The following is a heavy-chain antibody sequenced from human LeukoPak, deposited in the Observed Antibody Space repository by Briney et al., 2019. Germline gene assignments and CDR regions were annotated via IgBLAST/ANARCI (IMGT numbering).Heavy chain of an antibody. CDR1: GFTFSSYG. CDR3: AKEERYFDWLINYYGMDV. D-gene: IGHD3-9*01. Sequence: GRSLRLSCAASGFTFSSYGMHWVRQAPGKGLEWVAVISYDGSNKYYADSVKGRFTISRDNSKNTLYLQMNSLRAEDTAVYYCAKEERYFDWLINYYGMDVWGKGTTVTVSS. CDR2: ISYDGSNK. J-gene: IGHJ6*04. V-gene: IGHV3-30*18.